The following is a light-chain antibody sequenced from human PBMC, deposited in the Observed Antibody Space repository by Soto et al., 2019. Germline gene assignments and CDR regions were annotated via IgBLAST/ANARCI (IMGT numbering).Light chain of an antibody. CDR3: QQNGSSPLT. V-gene: IGKV3-20*01. CDR2: DAS. CDR1: QSVRSNS. J-gene: IGKJ4*01. Sequence: EIVLTQSPDTLSLSPGERATLSCRASQSVRSNSLAWYQQKPGQAPRFLIYDASSRATGIPDRFSGSGSGTDFTLTISRLEPEDFAVYYCQQNGSSPLTFGGGTKVDIK.